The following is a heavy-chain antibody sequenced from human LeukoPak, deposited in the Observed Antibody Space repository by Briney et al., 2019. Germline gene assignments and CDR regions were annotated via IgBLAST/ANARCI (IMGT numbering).Heavy chain of an antibody. CDR2: IYSAGTT. J-gene: IGHJ4*02. CDR3: ARAQGGKIQLWDYYFDY. D-gene: IGHD5-18*01. V-gene: IGHV3-66*01. CDR1: GFTVSDNY. Sequence: PGGSLRLSCAASGFTVSDNYISWVRQDPGKGLEWVALIYSAGTTHADSVRGRFTISRDKSKNMLYLQMNSLRAEDTPVYFCARAQGGKIQLWDYYFDYWGQGTLVTVSS.